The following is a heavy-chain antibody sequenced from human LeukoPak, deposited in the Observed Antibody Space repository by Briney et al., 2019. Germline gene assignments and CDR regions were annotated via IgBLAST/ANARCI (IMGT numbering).Heavy chain of an antibody. CDR2: ISGSGGST. CDR1: GFTFSSYA. Sequence: GGSLRLSCAASGFTFSSYAMSWVRQAPGKGLEWVSAISGSGGSTYYADSVKGRFTISRDNSKNTLYLQMNSLRAEDTAVYYCAKDNPAHYYDSSGYYEPGFDHWGQGTLVTVSS. V-gene: IGHV3-23*01. D-gene: IGHD3-22*01. J-gene: IGHJ4*02. CDR3: AKDNPAHYYDSSGYYEPGFDH.